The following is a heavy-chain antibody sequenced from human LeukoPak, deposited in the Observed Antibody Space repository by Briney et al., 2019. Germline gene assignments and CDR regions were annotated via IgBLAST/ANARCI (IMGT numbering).Heavy chain of an antibody. Sequence: SSETLSLTCTVSGGSIGSYYWSWIRQPPGKGLEWIGYIYYSGSTNYNPSLKSRVTISVDTSKNQFSLKLSSVTAADTAVYYCARGGDYFDYWGQGTLVTVSS. CDR2: IYYSGST. CDR1: GGSIGSYY. CDR3: ARGGDYFDY. V-gene: IGHV4-59*01. J-gene: IGHJ4*02.